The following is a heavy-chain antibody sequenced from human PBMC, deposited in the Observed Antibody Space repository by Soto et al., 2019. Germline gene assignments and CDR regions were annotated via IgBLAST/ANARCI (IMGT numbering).Heavy chain of an antibody. CDR3: ARQGVHYYYYGMEV. Sequence: SETLSLTCTVSGGSISSSSYYWGWIRQPPGKGLEWIGSIYYSGSTYYNPSLKSRVTISVDTSKNQFSLKLSSVTAADTAVYYCARQGVHYYYYGMEVWGQGTTVTVSS. D-gene: IGHD3-10*01. CDR1: GGSISSSSYY. CDR2: IYYSGST. J-gene: IGHJ6*02. V-gene: IGHV4-39*01.